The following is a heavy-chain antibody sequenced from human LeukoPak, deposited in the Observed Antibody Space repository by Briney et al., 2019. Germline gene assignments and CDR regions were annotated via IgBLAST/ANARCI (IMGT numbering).Heavy chain of an antibody. D-gene: IGHD6-13*01. CDR3: ARGGSSSWYGVDP. CDR2: IYYSGST. CDR1: GGSISSSSYY. Sequence: SETLSLTCTVSGGSISSSSYYWGWIRQPPGKGLEWIGSIYYSGSTYYNPSLKSRVTISVDTSKNQFSLKLSSVTAADTAVYYCARGGSSSWYGVDPWGQGTLVTVSS. V-gene: IGHV4-39*07. J-gene: IGHJ5*02.